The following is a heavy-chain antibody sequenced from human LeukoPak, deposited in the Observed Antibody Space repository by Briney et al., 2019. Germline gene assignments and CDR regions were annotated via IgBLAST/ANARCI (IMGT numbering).Heavy chain of an antibody. D-gene: IGHD2-2*01. V-gene: IGHV3-48*04. Sequence: PGGSLRLSCAASGFTFSSYSMNWVRQAPGKGLEWVSYISSSSTIYYADSVKGRFTISRDNAKNSLYLQMNSLRAEDTAMYYCARDTRGESDYWGHGTLVTVSS. CDR1: GFTFSSYS. CDR3: ARDTRGESDY. J-gene: IGHJ4*01. CDR2: ISSSSTI.